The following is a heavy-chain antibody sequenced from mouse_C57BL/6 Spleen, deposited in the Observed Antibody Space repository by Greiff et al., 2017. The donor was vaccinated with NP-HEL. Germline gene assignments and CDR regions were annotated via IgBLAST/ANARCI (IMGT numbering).Heavy chain of an antibody. CDR1: GYAFTNYL. CDR2: INPGSGGT. V-gene: IGHV1-54*01. CDR3: AMYGYDEEAEFAY. Sequence: VQLQQSGAELVRPGTSVKVSCKASGYAFTNYLIEWVKQRPGQGLEWIGVINPGSGGTNYNEKFKGKATLTADKSSSTADMQLSSLTSEDSAVYFCAMYGYDEEAEFAYWGQGTLVTVSA. J-gene: IGHJ3*01. D-gene: IGHD2-2*01.